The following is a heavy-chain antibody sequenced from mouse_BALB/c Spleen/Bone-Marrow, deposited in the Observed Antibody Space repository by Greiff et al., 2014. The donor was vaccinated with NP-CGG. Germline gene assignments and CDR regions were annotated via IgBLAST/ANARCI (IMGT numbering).Heavy chain of an antibody. D-gene: IGHD2-1*01. CDR1: GYAFTSYN. V-gene: IGHV1S135*01. Sequence: VQLQQSGPELVKPGASVKVSCKASGYAFTSYNMYWVKQSHGKSLEWIGHIDPFNGGTSYNRKFKGKATLTVDKSASTAYMHLNSLTSEDSAVYYCAREDYGKGFAYWGQGTLVTVSA. CDR2: IDPFNGGT. CDR3: AREDYGKGFAY. J-gene: IGHJ3*01.